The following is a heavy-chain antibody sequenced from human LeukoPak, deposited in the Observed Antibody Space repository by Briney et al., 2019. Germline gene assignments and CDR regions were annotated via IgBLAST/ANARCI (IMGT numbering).Heavy chain of an antibody. V-gene: IGHV4-4*02. CDR3: ARDPYDTTFHDAFDI. D-gene: IGHD3-9*01. CDR2: IYHSGST. J-gene: IGHJ3*02. Sequence: TSGTLSLTCAVSGGSISSSNWWSWVRQPPGKGLEWIGEIYHSGSTNYNPSLKSRVTKSVDKSKNQFSLKLSSVTAADTAVYYCARDPYDTTFHDAFDIWGQGTMVTVSS. CDR1: GGSISSSNW.